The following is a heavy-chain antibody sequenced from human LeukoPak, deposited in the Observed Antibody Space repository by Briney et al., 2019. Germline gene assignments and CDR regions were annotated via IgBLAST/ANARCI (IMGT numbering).Heavy chain of an antibody. CDR3: ARGATYPGYCSGGSCLGFDY. V-gene: IGHV4-31*03. J-gene: IGHJ4*02. CDR2: IYYSGST. D-gene: IGHD2-15*01. Sequence: SQTLSLTCTVSGGSISSGGYYWSWIRQHPGKGLEWIGYIYYSGSTCYNPSLKSRVTISVDTSKNQFSLKLSSVTAADTAVYYCARGATYPGYCSGGSCLGFDYWGQGTLVTVSS. CDR1: GGSISSGGYY.